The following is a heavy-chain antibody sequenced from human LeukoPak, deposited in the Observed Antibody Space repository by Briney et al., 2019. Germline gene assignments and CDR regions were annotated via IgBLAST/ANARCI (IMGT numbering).Heavy chain of an antibody. CDR3: ARAAVHYYSVMDV. CDR2: INPGDGST. D-gene: IGHD6-25*01. J-gene: IGHJ6*02. Sequence: ASVKVSCKASGYTFTTYAIHWVRQAPGQRLEWVGIINPGDGSTSYAQKFQGRVTVTRDTSTSTVYMDLSSLRSEDTAVYYCARAAVHYYSVMDVWGQGTTVTVFS. CDR1: GYTFTTYA. V-gene: IGHV1-46*01.